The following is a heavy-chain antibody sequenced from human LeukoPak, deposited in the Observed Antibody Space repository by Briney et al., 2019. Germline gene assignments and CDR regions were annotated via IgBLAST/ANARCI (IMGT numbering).Heavy chain of an antibody. Sequence: GGSLRLSCAASGFTFSSYSMNWVRQAPGKGLEWVSSISSSSSYIYYADSVKGRFTISRDNAKNSLYLQMNSLRAEDTAVYYCAKEGDYYDNSGYYHANLDYWGQGTLVTVSS. CDR3: AKEGDYYDNSGYYHANLDY. V-gene: IGHV3-21*01. CDR2: ISSSSSYI. CDR1: GFTFSSYS. J-gene: IGHJ4*02. D-gene: IGHD3-22*01.